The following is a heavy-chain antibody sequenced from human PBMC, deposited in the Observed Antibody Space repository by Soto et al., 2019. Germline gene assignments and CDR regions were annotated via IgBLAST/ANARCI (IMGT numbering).Heavy chain of an antibody. D-gene: IGHD3-9*01. CDR3: ARLEGLATISYYFDF. J-gene: IGHJ4*02. CDR2: IYYRGNA. Sequence: QLQLQESGPGLMKPSETLSLTCSVSDDSINSDKYYWGWIRQPPGKGLEWIGSIYYRGNAYYNPSLQTRVTISLDKSRSQFSLKLNFVTAADSAVYFCARLEGLATISYYFDFWGPGALVTVSS. CDR1: DDSINSDKYY. V-gene: IGHV4-39*01.